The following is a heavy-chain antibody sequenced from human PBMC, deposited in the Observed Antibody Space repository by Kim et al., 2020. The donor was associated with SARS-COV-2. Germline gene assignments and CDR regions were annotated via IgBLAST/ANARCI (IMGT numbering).Heavy chain of an antibody. V-gene: IGHV3-64D*06. J-gene: IGHJ5*02. CDR1: GFTFSSYA. Sequence: GGSLRLSCSASGFTFSSYAMHWVRQAPGKGLEYVSAISSNGGSTYYADSVKGRFTISRDNSKNTLYLQMSSLRAEDTAVYYCVKDLLLSSHVKCWFDPWGQGTPVSVSS. CDR2: ISSNGGST. D-gene: IGHD2-15*01. CDR3: VKDLLLSSHVKCWFDP.